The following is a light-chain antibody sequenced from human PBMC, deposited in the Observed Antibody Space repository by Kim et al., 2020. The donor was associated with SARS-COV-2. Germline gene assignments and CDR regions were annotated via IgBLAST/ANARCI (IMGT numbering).Light chain of an antibody. V-gene: IGKV1-5*03. Sequence: SASVGDRVTITCRARQSVSPYLAWYQQKPGKAPKLLIYMASTLESGVPSRFSGSGSGTEFTLTINNLQPDDFATYYCQHYYRFPYTFGQGTKLEI. CDR3: QHYYRFPYT. CDR1: QSVSPY. J-gene: IGKJ2*01. CDR2: MAS.